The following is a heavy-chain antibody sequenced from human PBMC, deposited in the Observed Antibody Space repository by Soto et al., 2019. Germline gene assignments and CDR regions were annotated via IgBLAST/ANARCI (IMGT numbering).Heavy chain of an antibody. D-gene: IGHD3-16*01. CDR3: ARDARHYDYVW. J-gene: IGHJ4*02. V-gene: IGHV3-21*01. CDR1: GFTFSSYS. Sequence: GGSLRLSCAASGFTFSSYSMNWVRQAPGKGLEWVSSISSSSSYIYYADSVKGRFTISRDNAKNSLYLQMNSLKAEDTAVYYCARDARHYDYVWWGQGTLVTVSS. CDR2: ISSSSSYI.